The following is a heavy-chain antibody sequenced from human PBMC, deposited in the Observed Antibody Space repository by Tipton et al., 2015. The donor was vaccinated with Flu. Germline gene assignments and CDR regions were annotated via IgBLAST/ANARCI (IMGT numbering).Heavy chain of an antibody. CDR3: QGWGNYYYYGMDV. V-gene: IGHV4-34*01. CDR2: INHSGST. Sequence: TLSLTCAVYGGSFSGYYWSWIRQPPGKGLEWIGEINHSGSTNYNPSLKSRVTISVDTSKNQFSLKLSSVTAADTAVYYCQGWGNYYYYGMDVWGQGTTVTVSS. CDR1: GGSFSGYY. J-gene: IGHJ6*02. D-gene: IGHD7-27*01.